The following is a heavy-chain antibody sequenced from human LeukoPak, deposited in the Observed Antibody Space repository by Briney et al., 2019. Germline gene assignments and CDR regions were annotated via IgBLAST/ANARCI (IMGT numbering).Heavy chain of an antibody. V-gene: IGHV4-4*02. D-gene: IGHD3-9*01. Sequence: RTSETLSLTCAVSGGSISSSNWWSWIRQPPGKGLEWIGEINHSGSTHYNPSLKSRVTISVDTSKNQFSLQLSSVTAADTAVYYCARLLPARVLRYFDWPRGNVFDYWGQGTLVTVSS. J-gene: IGHJ4*02. CDR2: INHSGST. CDR1: GGSISSSNW. CDR3: ARLLPARVLRYFDWPRGNVFDY.